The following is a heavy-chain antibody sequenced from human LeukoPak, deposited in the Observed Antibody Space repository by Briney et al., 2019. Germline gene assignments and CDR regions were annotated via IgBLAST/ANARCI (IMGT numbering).Heavy chain of an antibody. CDR1: GFTFSSYG. V-gene: IGHV3-30*18. J-gene: IGHJ4*02. CDR3: AKAETYTAISPFDY. Sequence: GGSLRLSCAASGFTFSSYGMHWVRQAPGKGLEWVAVISYDGSNKYYAASVKGRFTISRDNSKNTLYLQMNSLRAEDTAVYYCAKAETYTAISPFDYWGQGTLVTVSS. D-gene: IGHD5-18*01. CDR2: ISYDGSNK.